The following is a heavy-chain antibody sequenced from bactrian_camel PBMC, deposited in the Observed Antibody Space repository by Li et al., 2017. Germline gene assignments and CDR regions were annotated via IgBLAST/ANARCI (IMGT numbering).Heavy chain of an antibody. CDR1: GHTNLPYC. CDR3: AQDRNYGWGTRADEVVGFLT. CDR2: IYTGGGRT. D-gene: IGHD3*01. Sequence: HVQLVESGGGSVQAAGSPRLSCAASGHTNLPYCMGWFRRVPGKEREGVAAIYTGGGRTYYADSVKGRFTISKDYNENTLFLQMDNLKPEDTGMYFCAQDRNYGWGTRADEVVGFLTRGQGTQVTVS. V-gene: IGHV3S1*01. J-gene: IGHJ4*01.